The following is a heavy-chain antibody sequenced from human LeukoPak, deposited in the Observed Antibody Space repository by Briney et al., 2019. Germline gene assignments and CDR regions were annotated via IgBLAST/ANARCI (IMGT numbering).Heavy chain of an antibody. D-gene: IGHD3-9*01. Sequence: GGSLRLSCAASGFTFSSYPVSWVRQAPGRGLECVSTISDTGGRTYYADSVKGRFTISRDNSKNTLYLQMNSLRAEDTAIYYCAKGTLYYDILDYWGQGTLVTVSS. CDR1: GFTFSSYP. J-gene: IGHJ4*02. CDR3: AKGTLYYDILDY. V-gene: IGHV3-23*01. CDR2: ISDTGGRT.